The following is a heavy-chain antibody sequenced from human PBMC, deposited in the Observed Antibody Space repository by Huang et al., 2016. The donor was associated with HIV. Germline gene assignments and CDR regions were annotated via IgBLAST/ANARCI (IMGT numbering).Heavy chain of an antibody. CDR3: ASGASYEIWTPYYSGWHYSMDV. Sequence: QVHLVQSGAAVKKPGSSVRVSCTASGGSFKISGISWVRQAHGQGLEWLGGILPMLWGANYAQMMSDRVTITARESTTTVYMDLTSLRPEDTAVYYCASGASYEIWTPYYSGWHYSMDVWGEGTTVTVSS. CDR2: ILPMLWGA. J-gene: IGHJ6*03. D-gene: IGHD3-9*01. CDR1: GGSFKISG. V-gene: IGHV1-69*13.